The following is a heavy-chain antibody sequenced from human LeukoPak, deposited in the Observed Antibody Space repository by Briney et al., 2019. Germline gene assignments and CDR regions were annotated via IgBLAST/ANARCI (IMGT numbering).Heavy chain of an antibody. CDR3: AKVGDGYNQRYYFDY. CDR1: GASISRYY. D-gene: IGHD5-24*01. V-gene: IGHV4-59*12. J-gene: IGHJ4*02. Sequence: SQTLSLTCTVSGASISRYYWSWIRQPPGKGLEWIGHIYYGGSANYNPSLRSRVTISLDTSKNQFSLKLTSVTAADTAVYYCAKVGDGYNQRYYFDYWGQGILVTVSS. CDR2: IYYGGSA.